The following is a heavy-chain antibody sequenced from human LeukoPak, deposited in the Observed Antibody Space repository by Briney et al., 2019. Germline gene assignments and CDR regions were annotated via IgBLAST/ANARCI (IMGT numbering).Heavy chain of an antibody. V-gene: IGHV3-21*04. Sequence: GGSLRLSCAASGFTFSSYSMNWVRQAPGKGLEWVSSISSSSSYIYYADSVKGRFTISRDNSKNTLYLQMNSPRAEDTAVYYCAKAGGGLGPFDYWGQGTLVTVSS. CDR1: GFTFSSYS. CDR2: ISSSSSYI. D-gene: IGHD1-26*01. CDR3: AKAGGGLGPFDY. J-gene: IGHJ4*02.